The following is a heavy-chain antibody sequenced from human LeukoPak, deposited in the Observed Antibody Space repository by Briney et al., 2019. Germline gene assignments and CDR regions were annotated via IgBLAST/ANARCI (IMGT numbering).Heavy chain of an antibody. J-gene: IGHJ5*02. Sequence: SETLSLTCTVSGGSISSGSYYWSWIRQPAGKGLEWIGRMHTSGSTNCNPSLKSRVTISVDTSKNQFSLKLSSVTAADTAVYYCARERYGGYRWFDPWGQGTLVTVSS. V-gene: IGHV4-61*02. CDR1: GGSISSGSYY. D-gene: IGHD5-12*01. CDR3: ARERYGGYRWFDP. CDR2: MHTSGST.